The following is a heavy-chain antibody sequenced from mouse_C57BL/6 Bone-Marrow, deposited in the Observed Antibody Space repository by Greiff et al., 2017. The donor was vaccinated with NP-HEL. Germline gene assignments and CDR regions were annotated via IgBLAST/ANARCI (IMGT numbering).Heavy chain of an antibody. V-gene: IGHV1-64*01. CDR1: GYTFTSYW. CDR3: ARGGYYVGNYFDY. D-gene: IGHD2-3*01. J-gene: IGHJ2*01. CDR2: IHPNSGST. Sequence: QVQLQQPGAELVKPGASVKLSCKASGYTFTSYWMHWVKQRPGQGLEWIGMIHPNSGSTNYNEKFKSKATLTVDKSSRPAYMQLISLTSEDSAVYYCARGGYYVGNYFDYWGQGTTLTVSS.